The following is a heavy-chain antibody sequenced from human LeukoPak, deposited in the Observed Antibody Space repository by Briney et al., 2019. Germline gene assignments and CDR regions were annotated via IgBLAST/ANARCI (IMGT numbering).Heavy chain of an antibody. CDR2: IIPIFGTA. Sequence: SVKVSCKASGGTFSSYAISWVRQAPGQGLEWMGGIIPIFGTANYAQKFQGRVTITTDESTSTAYMELSSLRSEDTAVYYCARGPELERFDYWGQGPLLTVSS. CDR3: ARGPELERFDY. J-gene: IGHJ4*02. D-gene: IGHD1-1*01. CDR1: GGTFSSYA. V-gene: IGHV1-69*05.